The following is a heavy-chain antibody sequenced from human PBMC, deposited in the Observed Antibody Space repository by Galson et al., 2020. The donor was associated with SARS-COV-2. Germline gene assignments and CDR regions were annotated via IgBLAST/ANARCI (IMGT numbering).Heavy chain of an antibody. D-gene: IGHD5-18*01. CDR1: GGSISSYY. CDR2: IYHSGST. V-gene: IGHV4-59*01. Sequence: ETSETLSLTCTVSGGSISSYYWSWIRQPPGKGLEWIGYIYHSGSTNYNPALKSRVTISVDTSKNQFSLKLSSVTAADTAVYYCARVGLYSYVHPIFDYWGQGTLVTVSS. CDR3: ARVGLYSYVHPIFDY. J-gene: IGHJ4*02.